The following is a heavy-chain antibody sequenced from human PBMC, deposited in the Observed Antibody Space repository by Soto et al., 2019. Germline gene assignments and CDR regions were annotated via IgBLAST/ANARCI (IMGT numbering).Heavy chain of an antibody. D-gene: IGHD6-19*01. CDR1: GFTFSSYA. CDR2: ISGSGGST. V-gene: IGHV3-23*01. J-gene: IGHJ4*02. Sequence: PGGSLRLSCAASGFTFSSYAMSWVRQAPGKGLEWVSAISGSGGSTYYADSVKGRFTISRDNSKNTLYLQMNSLRAEETAVYYCAKAERQWLAHDYWGQGTLVTVSS. CDR3: AKAERQWLAHDY.